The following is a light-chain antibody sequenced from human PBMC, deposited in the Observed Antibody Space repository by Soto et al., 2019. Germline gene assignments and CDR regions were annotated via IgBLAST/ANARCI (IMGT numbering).Light chain of an antibody. CDR2: DAS. V-gene: IGKV1-5*01. Sequence: DIEMTQSPSTLSASLGDRVTITCGASQSISSWLAWYQQKPGKAPKLLIYDASSLESGVPSRFSGSGSGTEFTLTISSLQPDDFEPYYCQQYNSYPGTFGQGTKVDIK. J-gene: IGKJ1*01. CDR3: QQYNSYPGT. CDR1: QSISSW.